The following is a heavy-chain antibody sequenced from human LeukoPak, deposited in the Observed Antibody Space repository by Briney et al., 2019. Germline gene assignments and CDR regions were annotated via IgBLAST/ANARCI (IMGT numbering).Heavy chain of an antibody. CDR1: GFTFSSYS. CDR2: ISSSSSYI. CDR3: ARVEASPRYYYYGMDV. D-gene: IGHD5-24*01. V-gene: IGHV3-21*01. Sequence: GGSLRLSCAASGFTFSSYSMNWVRQAPGKGLEWVSSISSSSSYIYYADSVKGRFTISRENAKNSLYLQMNSLRAEDTAVYCCARVEASPRYYYYGMDVWGKGTTVTVSS. J-gene: IGHJ6*04.